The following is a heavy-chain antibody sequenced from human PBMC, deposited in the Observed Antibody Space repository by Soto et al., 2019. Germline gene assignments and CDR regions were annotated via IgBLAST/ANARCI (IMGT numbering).Heavy chain of an antibody. D-gene: IGHD5-18*01. CDR1: GYTFTGYY. CDR2: INPNSGGT. V-gene: IGHV1-2*02. Sequence: ASVKVSCKASGYTFTGYYMHWVRQAPGQGLEWMGWINPNSGGTNYAQKFQGRVTMTRDTSISTAYMELSRLRSDDTAVYYCARDGESSAMVTAEYFQHWGQGTLVTVSS. CDR3: ARDGESSAMVTAEYFQH. J-gene: IGHJ1*01.